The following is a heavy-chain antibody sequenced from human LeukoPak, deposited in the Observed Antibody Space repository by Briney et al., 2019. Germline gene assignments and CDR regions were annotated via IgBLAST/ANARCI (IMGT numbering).Heavy chain of an antibody. CDR3: ARVSSWIQLWLRY. Sequence: ASVKVSCKASGYTFTGYYMHWVRQAPGQGREWMGWINPNSGGTNYAQKFQGRVTMTRDTSISTAYMELSRLRSDDTAVYYCARVSSWIQLWLRYWGQGTLVTVSS. J-gene: IGHJ4*02. V-gene: IGHV1-2*02. D-gene: IGHD5-18*01. CDR2: INPNSGGT. CDR1: GYTFTGYY.